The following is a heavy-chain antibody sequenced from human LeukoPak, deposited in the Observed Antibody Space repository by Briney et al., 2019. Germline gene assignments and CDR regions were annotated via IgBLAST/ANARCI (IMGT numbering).Heavy chain of an antibody. CDR2: FYYSGST. CDR3: ARLNILEGIFDY. D-gene: IGHD3-3*01. CDR1: GGSISSSSYY. V-gene: IGHV4-39*01. J-gene: IGHJ4*02. Sequence: SETLSLTCTVSGGSISSSSYYWGWIRQPPGKGLEWIGSFYYSGSTYYNPSLKSRVTISVDTSKNQFSLKLSSVTAADTAVYYCARLNILEGIFDYWGQGTLVTVSS.